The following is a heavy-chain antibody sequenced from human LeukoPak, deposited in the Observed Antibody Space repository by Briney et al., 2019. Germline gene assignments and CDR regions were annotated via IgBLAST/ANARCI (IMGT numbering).Heavy chain of an antibody. CDR2: ISAYNGKT. CDR1: GYTFTSYG. J-gene: IGHJ4*02. D-gene: IGHD3-16*02. Sequence: ASVKVSCKASGYTFTSYGISWVRQAPGQGLEWMGWISAYNGKTNYAQKLQGRVTITTDTSTSIAYMELRSLRSDDTDVYYCARAMITFGGVIVHLFDYWGQGTLVTVSS. CDR3: ARAMITFGGVIVHLFDY. V-gene: IGHV1-18*01.